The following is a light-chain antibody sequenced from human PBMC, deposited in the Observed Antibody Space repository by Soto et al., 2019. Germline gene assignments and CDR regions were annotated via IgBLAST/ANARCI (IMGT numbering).Light chain of an antibody. CDR3: QHFNKWPHMPA. V-gene: IGKV3-15*01. CDR2: DAS. J-gene: IGKJ4*01. Sequence: IVLTQSPATLSVSPGERATPSCRASQAVGSNLAWYQQRPGQAPRLLIYDASTRATGIPHRFSGGGSGTDFTLTISSLQSDDFAVYYCQHFNKWPHMPAFGGGTKLAIK. CDR1: QAVGSN.